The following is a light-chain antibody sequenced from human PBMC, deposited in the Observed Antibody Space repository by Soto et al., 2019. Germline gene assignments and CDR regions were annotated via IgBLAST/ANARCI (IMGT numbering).Light chain of an antibody. V-gene: IGKV3D-15*01. J-gene: IGKJ1*01. CDR2: GAS. CDR1: QSVSSN. Sequence: EIVMTQSPATLSVSPGERATLSCRASQSVSSNVAWYQQIPGQTPRLLIYGASTRVTGIPARFSGSGSGTEFTLTISSLQSEDFAVYYCQQYHNWWTFGQGTKVDI. CDR3: QQYHNWWT.